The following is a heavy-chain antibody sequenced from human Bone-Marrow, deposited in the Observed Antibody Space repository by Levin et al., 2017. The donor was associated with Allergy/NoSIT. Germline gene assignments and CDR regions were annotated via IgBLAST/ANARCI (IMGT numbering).Heavy chain of an antibody. CDR3: AHRRHKRYLEWLSPFDV. CDR1: GFSLSATGVS. V-gene: IGHV2-5*01. D-gene: IGHD3-3*01. J-gene: IGHJ3*01. CDR2: IDYNDDR. Sequence: GSGPTLVRPTQTLTLTCTFSGFSLSATGVSVGWIRQAPGKALEWLALIDYNDDRRYSSSLEGRLALNKDTSRNQVVLTMTNMDPADTGTYYCAHRRHKRYLEWLSPFDVWGPGTLVTVSS.